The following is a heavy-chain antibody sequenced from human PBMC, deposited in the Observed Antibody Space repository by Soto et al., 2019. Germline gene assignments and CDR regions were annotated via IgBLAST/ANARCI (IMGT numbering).Heavy chain of an antibody. CDR3: ARGPFSREYRHYFYRDV. V-gene: IGHV4-59*13. J-gene: IGHJ6*03. CDR1: GVSISSDC. D-gene: IGHD3-16*02. Sequence: QGHLQESGPGLVQPSETLSLTCTVSGVSISSDCWSWIRQPPGTGLEWIGYVYNSGGSSYNPSLKSRVTISIDTSENQFSLKLTSVTAADTAVYFCARGPFSREYRHYFYRDVWGKGTTVTVSS. CDR2: VYNSGGS.